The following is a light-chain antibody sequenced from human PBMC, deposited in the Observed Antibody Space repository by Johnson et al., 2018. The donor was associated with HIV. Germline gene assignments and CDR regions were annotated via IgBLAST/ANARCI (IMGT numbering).Light chain of an antibody. CDR3: ASWDRSLTVGTV. V-gene: IGLV1-51*02. CDR1: SSNIGNNY. Sequence: QSVLTQPPSVSAAPGQKVTISCSGSSSNIGNNYVSWFQHLPGTAPKLLIYENNKRPSGIPDRFSGSKSGTSATLDITGLQTGDEADYYCASWDRSLTVGTVFGPGTRVTVL. J-gene: IGLJ1*01. CDR2: ENN.